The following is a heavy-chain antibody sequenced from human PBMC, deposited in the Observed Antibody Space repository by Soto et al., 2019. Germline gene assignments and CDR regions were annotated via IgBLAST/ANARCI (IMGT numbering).Heavy chain of an antibody. CDR1: VGSISSSSYY. J-gene: IGHJ5*02. CDR2: IYYSGST. CDR3: ARGWVVVVVAATWFDP. V-gene: IGHV4-39*01. D-gene: IGHD2-15*01. Sequence: QLQLQESGPGLVKPSETLSLTCTVSVGSISSSSYYWGWIRQPPGKGLEWIGSIYYSGSTYYNPSLKSRVTISVDTSKNQFSLKLSSVTAADTAVYYCARGWVVVVVAATWFDPWGQGTLVTVSS.